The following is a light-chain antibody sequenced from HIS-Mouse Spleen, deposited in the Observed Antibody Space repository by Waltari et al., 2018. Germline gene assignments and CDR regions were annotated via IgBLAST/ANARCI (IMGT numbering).Light chain of an antibody. V-gene: IGLV3-10*01. CDR1: ALPNKY. CDR2: EDS. Sequence: SYELTQPPSVSVSPGQTARLTCSGDALPNKYAYLYQQKSGQAPVLVIYEDSKRPSGIPERFSGSSSGTMATLTISGAQVEDEADYYCYSTDSSGNHRGVFGGGTKLTVL. J-gene: IGLJ2*01. CDR3: YSTDSSGNHRGV.